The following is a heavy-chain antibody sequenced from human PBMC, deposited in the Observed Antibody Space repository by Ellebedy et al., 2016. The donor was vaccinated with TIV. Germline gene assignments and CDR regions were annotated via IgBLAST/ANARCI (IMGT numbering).Heavy chain of an antibody. J-gene: IGHJ6*02. CDR2: IFYSGST. D-gene: IGHD3-3*01. CDR1: GASISGYY. Sequence: SETLSLTXNVSGASISGYYWSWIRQPPGKGLEWTGYIFYSGSTYYNPSLRSRLTISQDTSKNQFSLKLTSVTAADTAVYYCARVVLDGMDVWGQGTTVTVSS. V-gene: IGHV4-30-4*01. CDR3: ARVVLDGMDV.